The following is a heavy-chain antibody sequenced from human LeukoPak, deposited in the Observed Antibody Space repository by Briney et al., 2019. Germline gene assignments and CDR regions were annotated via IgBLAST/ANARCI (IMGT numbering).Heavy chain of an antibody. Sequence: GGSLRLSCAASGFTFSSYSMNWVRQAPGKGLEWVSSISSSSSYIYYADSVKGRFTISRDNAKNSLYLQMNSLKTEDTAVYYCTTVDIVVVVAASHQNYYYYYMDVWGKGTTVTISS. CDR3: TTVDIVVVVAASHQNYYYYYMDV. J-gene: IGHJ6*03. V-gene: IGHV3-21*03. CDR1: GFTFSSYS. D-gene: IGHD2-15*01. CDR2: ISSSSSYI.